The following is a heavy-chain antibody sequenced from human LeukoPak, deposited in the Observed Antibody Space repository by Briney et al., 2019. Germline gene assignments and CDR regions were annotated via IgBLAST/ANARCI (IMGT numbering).Heavy chain of an antibody. J-gene: IGHJ4*02. CDR2: IYSTGTT. CDR3: ASAPRQASIGGLDY. Sequence: SETLSLTCTVSGGXISSSTYYWGWIRQPPGKGLEWIGAIYSTGTTYYNPSLRSRVTVSIDTSNNHFSLNLRSVTAADTALYYCASAPRQASIGGLDYWGQGTLVTVSS. D-gene: IGHD3-16*01. V-gene: IGHV4-39*02. CDR1: GGXISSSTYY.